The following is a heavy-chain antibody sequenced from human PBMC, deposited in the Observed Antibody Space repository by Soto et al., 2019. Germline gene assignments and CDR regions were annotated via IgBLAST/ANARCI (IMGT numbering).Heavy chain of an antibody. CDR1: GGSVSSGSYY. J-gene: IGHJ6*02. V-gene: IGHV4-61*01. CDR3: ARGIEGWYQGRYYYGMDV. Sequence: QVQLQESGPGLVKPSETLSLTCTVSGGSVSSGSYYWSWIRQPPGKGLELIGYIYYSGSTNYNPSLTSQVTISVDTSKNQFALKLSSVTAADTAVYYCARGIEGWYQGRYYYGMDVWGHGTTVTVSS. CDR2: IYYSGST. D-gene: IGHD6-19*01.